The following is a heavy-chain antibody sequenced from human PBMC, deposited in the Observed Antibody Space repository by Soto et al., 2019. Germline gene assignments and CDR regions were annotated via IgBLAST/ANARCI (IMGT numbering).Heavy chain of an antibody. Sequence: SETLSLTCAVSGGSISSGGYSWSWIRQPPGKGLEWIGSIYYSGSTYYNPSLKSRVTISVDTSKNQFSLKLSSVTAADTAVYYCARHPTYYYFWSGYYGPNWFDPWGQGTLVTVSS. CDR2: IYYSGST. CDR3: ARHPTYYYFWSGYYGPNWFDP. D-gene: IGHD3-3*01. V-gene: IGHV4-30-2*03. CDR1: GGSISSGGYS. J-gene: IGHJ5*02.